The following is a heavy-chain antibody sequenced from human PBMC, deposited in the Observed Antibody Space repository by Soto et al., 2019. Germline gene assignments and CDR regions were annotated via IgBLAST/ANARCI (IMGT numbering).Heavy chain of an antibody. CDR1: GFTFSSYA. D-gene: IGHD3-3*01. Sequence: QVQLVESGGGVVQPGKSLRLSCTTSGFTFSSYAMHWVHQAPGKGLEWVAVLWYDGSNIQYADSVKGRFTISRDNSKSTVYLQMDSLRAEDTAVYYCARDVNDFWSGYLYWGQGTLVTVSS. J-gene: IGHJ4*02. CDR3: ARDVNDFWSGYLY. CDR2: LWYDGSNI. V-gene: IGHV3-33*01.